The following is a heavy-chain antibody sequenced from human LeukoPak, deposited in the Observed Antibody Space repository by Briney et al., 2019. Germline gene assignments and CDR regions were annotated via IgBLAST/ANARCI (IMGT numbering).Heavy chain of an antibody. V-gene: IGHV5-51*03. D-gene: IGHD6-13*01. J-gene: IGHJ6*03. Sequence: KPGESLKISCKGSGYSFTSYWIGWVRQMPGKGLEWMGIIYPGDSDTRYSPSLQGQVTISADKSISTAYLQWSSLKASDTAMYYCARIPIAAAGPRKHYYMDVWGKGTTVTVSS. CDR3: ARIPIAAAGPRKHYYMDV. CDR2: IYPGDSDT. CDR1: GYSFTSYW.